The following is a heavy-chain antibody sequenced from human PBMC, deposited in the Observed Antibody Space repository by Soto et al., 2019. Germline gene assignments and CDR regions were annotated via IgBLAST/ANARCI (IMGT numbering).Heavy chain of an antibody. J-gene: IGHJ4*02. Sequence: QLQLQESGPGLVKPSETLSLTCTVSGVSVTTSYSYWGWIRQTPGKGLEWIGSVYYTGNTNYKPSLESRVTISVAPSQNLLSLILTSVTAADTAVYFFARHPTHAEITAYATHYFESWGQGTLITVSS. CDR2: VYYTGNT. V-gene: IGHV4-39*01. D-gene: IGHD2-21*01. CDR1: GVSVTTSYSY. CDR3: ARHPTHAEITAYATHYFES.